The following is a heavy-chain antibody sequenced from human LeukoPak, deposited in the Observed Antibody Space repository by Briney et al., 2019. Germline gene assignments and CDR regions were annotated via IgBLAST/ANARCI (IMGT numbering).Heavy chain of an antibody. CDR2: IYHSGST. V-gene: IGHV4-30-2*01. CDR1: GGSISSGGYS. J-gene: IGHJ4*02. CDR3: ARGSVGVPAATPLLDY. D-gene: IGHD2-2*02. Sequence: PSETLSLTCAVSGGSISSGGYSWSWIRQPPGKGLEWIGYIYHSGSTYYNPSLKSRVTISVDRSKNQFSLKLSSVTAADTAVYYCARGSVGVPAATPLLDYWGQGTLVTVSS.